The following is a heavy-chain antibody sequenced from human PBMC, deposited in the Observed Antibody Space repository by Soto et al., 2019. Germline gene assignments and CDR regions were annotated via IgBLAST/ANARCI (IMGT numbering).Heavy chain of an antibody. CDR2: IGTLSDT. J-gene: IGHJ5*02. CDR3: ARGRSFSYDSTPPPMFDP. V-gene: IGHV3-13*01. CDR1: GFTFSTFD. Sequence: LRLSCAGSGFTFSTFDIHWVRQAPGKGLEWVSGIGTLSDTFYAASVQVRFTISRQNAKNSVYLQMNSLRAGDTAFYYCARGRSFSYDSTPPPMFDPWGQGTLVTVSS. D-gene: IGHD3-10*01.